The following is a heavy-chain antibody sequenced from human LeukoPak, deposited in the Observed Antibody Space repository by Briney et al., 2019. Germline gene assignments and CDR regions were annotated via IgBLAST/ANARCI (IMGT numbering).Heavy chain of an antibody. CDR1: GIAVSGNY. CDR2: ISINTNT. CDR3: GISQTWDHLGEC. D-gene: IGHD4-17*01. Sequence: GGSLRLSCAASGIAVSGNYMSWVRQTPEKGLEWISFISINTNTFYADSVRGRFTISRDASKNTLLLHMNSLREEDSAVYYCGISQTWDHLGECWGQGTLVTVSS. J-gene: IGHJ4*02. V-gene: IGHV3-53*01.